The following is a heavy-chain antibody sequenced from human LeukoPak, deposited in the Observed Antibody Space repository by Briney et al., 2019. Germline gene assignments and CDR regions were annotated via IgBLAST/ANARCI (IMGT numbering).Heavy chain of an antibody. CDR1: GYTFTSYY. V-gene: IGHV1-46*03. D-gene: IGHD3-10*01. CDR2: INPSGGST. CDR3: ARDSPLYGSGSYYNDEYFQH. J-gene: IGHJ1*01. Sequence: ASVKVSCKESGYTFTSYYMHWVRQAPGQGLEWMGIINPSGGSTSCAQKFQGRVTMTRGTSTSTVYMELSSLRSEDTAVYYCARDSPLYGSGSYYNDEYFQHWGQGTLVTVSS.